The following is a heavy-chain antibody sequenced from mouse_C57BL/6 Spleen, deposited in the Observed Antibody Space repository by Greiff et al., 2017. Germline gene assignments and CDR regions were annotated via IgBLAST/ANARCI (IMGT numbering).Heavy chain of an antibody. J-gene: IGHJ2*01. V-gene: IGHV1-64*01. CDR2: IHPNSGST. CDR3: ATFSWGYYCDY. CDR1: GYTFTSYW. Sequence: VQLQQPGAELVKPGASVKLSCKASGYTFTSYWMHWVKQRPGQGLEWIGMIHPNSGSTNYNEKFKSKATLTVDKSSSTAYMQLSSLTSEDSAVYYCATFSWGYYCDYWGQGTTLTVSS. D-gene: IGHD4-1*01.